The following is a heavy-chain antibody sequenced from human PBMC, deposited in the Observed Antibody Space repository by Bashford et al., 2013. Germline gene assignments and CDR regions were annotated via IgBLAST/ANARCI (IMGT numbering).Heavy chain of an antibody. CDR2: INPNSGGT. V-gene: IGHV1-2*02. CDR1: GYTFTGYY. D-gene: IGHD1-1*01. CDR3: ARSDRQRPSNPTTRYYYYGMDV. J-gene: IGHJ6*02. Sequence: ASVKVSCKASGYTFTGYYMHWVRQAPGQGLEWMGWINPNSGGTNYAQKFQGRVTMTRNTSISTAYMELSSLRSEDTAVYYCARSDRQRPSNPTTRYYYYGMDVWGQGTTVTVSS.